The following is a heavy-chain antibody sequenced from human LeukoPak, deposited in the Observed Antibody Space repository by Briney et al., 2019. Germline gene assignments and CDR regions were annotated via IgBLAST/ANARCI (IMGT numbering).Heavy chain of an antibody. D-gene: IGHD7-27*01. J-gene: IGHJ3*02. CDR2: IDSGDNT. V-gene: IGHV3-66*01. Sequence: GGSLRLSCAASGFTVRSNYMNWVRQAPGKGLEWVSVIDSGDNTNHADSVRGRFTISRDNSKNSLYLQMNSLRAEDTAVYYCARDRLGIYALDIWGQGTMVTVSS. CDR1: GFTVRSNY. CDR3: ARDRLGIYALDI.